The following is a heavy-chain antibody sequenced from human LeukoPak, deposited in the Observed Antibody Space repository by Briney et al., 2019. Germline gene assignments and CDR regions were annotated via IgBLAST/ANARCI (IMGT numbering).Heavy chain of an antibody. CDR3: ARESGAPAGGFDY. D-gene: IGHD3-16*01. V-gene: IGHV3-53*01. Sequence: PGGSLRLSCAASGFTVSSNYMSWVRQAPGKGLEWVSVIYSGGSTYYADSVKGRFTISRDNAKNSLYLQMNSLRAEDTAVYYCARESGAPAGGFDYWGQGTLVTVSS. CDR2: IYSGGST. J-gene: IGHJ4*02. CDR1: GFTVSSNY.